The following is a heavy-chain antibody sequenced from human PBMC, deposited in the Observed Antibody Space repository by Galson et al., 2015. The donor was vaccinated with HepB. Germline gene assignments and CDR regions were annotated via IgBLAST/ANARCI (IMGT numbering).Heavy chain of an antibody. CDR3: ARDGYGDLNSYYYGMDV. J-gene: IGHJ6*02. V-gene: IGHV3-48*04. CDR1: AFTFSRYS. D-gene: IGHD4-17*01. Sequence: SLRLSCAASAFTFSRYSMNWVRQAPGKGLEWISYISSSSSTMYYADSVKGRFTISRDNAKNSLYLQMSSLRAEDPAVYYCARDGYGDLNSYYYGMDVWGQGTTVTVSS. CDR2: ISSSSSTM.